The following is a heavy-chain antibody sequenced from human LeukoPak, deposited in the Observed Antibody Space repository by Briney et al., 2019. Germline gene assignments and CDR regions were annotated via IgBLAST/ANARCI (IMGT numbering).Heavy chain of an antibody. V-gene: IGHV1-2*02. J-gene: IGHJ3*02. Sequence: ASVKVSCKASGYTFTGYYMHWVRLAPGQGLEWMGWINPNSGGTNYAQKFQGRVTMTRDTSISTAYMELSRLRSDDTAVYYCARQLVRGYSYGYVTYAFDIWGQGTMVTVSS. CDR1: GYTFTGYY. CDR2: INPNSGGT. CDR3: ARQLVRGYSYGYVTYAFDI. D-gene: IGHD5-18*01.